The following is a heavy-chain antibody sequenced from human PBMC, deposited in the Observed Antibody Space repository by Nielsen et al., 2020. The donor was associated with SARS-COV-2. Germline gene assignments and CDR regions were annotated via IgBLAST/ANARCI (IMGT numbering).Heavy chain of an antibody. CDR3: ARAPTIFGVVITTFDY. Sequence: SETLSLTCTVSGGSISSGDYYWSWIRQPPGKGLEWIGYIYYSGSTYYNPSLKSRVTTSVDTSKNQFSLKLSSVTAADTAVYYCARAPTIFGVVITTFDYWGQGTLVTVSS. D-gene: IGHD3-3*01. J-gene: IGHJ4*02. CDR1: GGSISSGDYY. V-gene: IGHV4-30-4*01. CDR2: IYYSGST.